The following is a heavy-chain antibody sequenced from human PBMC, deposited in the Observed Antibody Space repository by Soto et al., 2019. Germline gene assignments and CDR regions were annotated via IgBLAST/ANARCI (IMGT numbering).Heavy chain of an antibody. J-gene: IGHJ3*02. CDR1: GITFSDFW. CDR2: IKQDGSEK. V-gene: IGHV3-7*03. Sequence: GGSLRLSCVASGITFSDFWMSWVRQAPGKGLEWVAKIKQDGSEKLYVGSVKGRFAVSRDNAKNSLYLQMNSLTAEETAVYYCARDFTDDAFDMWGQGTMVTVSS. CDR3: ARDFTDDAFDM.